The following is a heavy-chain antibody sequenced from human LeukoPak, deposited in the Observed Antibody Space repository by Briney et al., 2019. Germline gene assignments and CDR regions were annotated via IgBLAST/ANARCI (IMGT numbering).Heavy chain of an antibody. CDR3: ARSDGSGSYPHY. CDR2: INACNGKR. D-gene: IGHD3-10*01. J-gene: IGHJ4*02. V-gene: IGHV1-3*01. Sequence: ASVKVSCKASGYTFTSYGMHWVRQAPGQRLEWMGWINACNGKRKYSQNFQRRVTIATDTSAITAYMELSSLRSEDTAVYYCARSDGSGSYPHYWGQGTLVTVSS. CDR1: GYTFTSYG.